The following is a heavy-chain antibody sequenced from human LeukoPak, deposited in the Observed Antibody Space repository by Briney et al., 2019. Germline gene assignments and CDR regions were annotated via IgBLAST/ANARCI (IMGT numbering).Heavy chain of an antibody. D-gene: IGHD6-13*01. CDR1: GGSIRSSSYY. CDR3: ARESGYSSSWYYY. Sequence: PSETLSLTCTVSGGSIRSSSYYWGWIRQPPGKGLEWIGSIYYSGSAYYNPSLKSRVTISVDTSKNQFSLKLSSVTAADTAVYYCARESGYSSSWYYYWGQGTLVTVSS. J-gene: IGHJ4*02. V-gene: IGHV4-39*02. CDR2: IYYSGSA.